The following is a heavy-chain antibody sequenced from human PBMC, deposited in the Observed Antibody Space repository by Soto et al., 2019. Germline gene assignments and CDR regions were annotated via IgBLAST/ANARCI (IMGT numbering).Heavy chain of an antibody. CDR3: AADIVVVVAATGRPSNWFDP. CDR1: GFTFSTYW. J-gene: IGHJ5*02. Sequence: GGSLRLSCAASGFTFSTYWMSWVRQAPGKGLEWVANIKQDGSETYYVDSVKGRFTISRDNAKNSLYLQMNSLRAEDTAVYYCAADIVVVVAATGRPSNWFDPWGQGTLVTVS. D-gene: IGHD2-15*01. V-gene: IGHV3-7*01. CDR2: IKQDGSET.